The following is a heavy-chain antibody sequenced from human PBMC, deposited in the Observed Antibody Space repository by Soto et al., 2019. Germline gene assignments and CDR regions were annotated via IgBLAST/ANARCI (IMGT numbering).Heavy chain of an antibody. D-gene: IGHD2-21*01. Sequence: QVQLVQSGAEVKKPGASVKVSCKASGYTFTSSGISWVRQSPGQGREWMGWIRAYYGNTNYAQSLQGRVTMTTDTATSTAIMELRSLRSDDTAVYYCARDRVVMATIRMFDYWGQGTLVTVSS. CDR3: ARDRVVMATIRMFDY. V-gene: IGHV1-18*04. J-gene: IGHJ4*02. CDR2: IRAYYGNT. CDR1: GYTFTSSG.